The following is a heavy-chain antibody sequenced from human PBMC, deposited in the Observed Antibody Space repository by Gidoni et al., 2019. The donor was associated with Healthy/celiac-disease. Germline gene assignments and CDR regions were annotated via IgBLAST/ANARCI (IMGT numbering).Heavy chain of an antibody. CDR3: AKEAEVGQWLVRQFFDY. CDR1: GFTFSSIA. D-gene: IGHD6-19*01. J-gene: IGHJ4*02. CDR2: ISGSGGST. V-gene: IGHV3-23*01. Sequence: EVQRLESGGGLVQPGGSLRLSCAASGFTFSSIAMSWVRQAPGKGLEWVSAISGSGGSTCYADSVKGRFTISRDNSKNTLYLQMNSLRAEDTAVYYCAKEAEVGQWLVRQFFDYWGQGTLVTVSS.